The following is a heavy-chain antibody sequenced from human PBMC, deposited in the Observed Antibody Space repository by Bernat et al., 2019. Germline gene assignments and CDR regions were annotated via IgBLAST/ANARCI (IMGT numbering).Heavy chain of an antibody. CDR1: GFTFSSYG. CDR3: VAGSSGYYGVDY. CDR2: ISYDGSNK. V-gene: IGHV3-30*03. Sequence: QVQLVESGGGVVQPGRSLRLSCAASGFTFSSYGMHWVRQAPGKGLEWVAVISYDGSNKYYADSVKGRFSISRDNSKNTLYLQMSSLRSEDTAVYYCVAGSSGYYGVDYWGHGTLVTVSS. D-gene: IGHD3-22*01. J-gene: IGHJ4*01.